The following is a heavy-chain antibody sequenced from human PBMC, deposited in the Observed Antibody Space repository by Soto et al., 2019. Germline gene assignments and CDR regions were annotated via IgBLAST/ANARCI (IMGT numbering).Heavy chain of an antibody. CDR3: ARGRTVRNYADDSSDYFYFFDY. J-gene: IGHJ4*02. D-gene: IGHD3-22*01. V-gene: IGHV4-59*01. CDR2: VYYTGST. Sequence: PSETLSLTCTVSGDSISTFYCGWVRQSPGKGLEWVGYVYYTGSTNYNPSLKSRVTISVDRSKNQFSLKLTSANAADTAVYYCARGRTVRNYADDSSDYFYFFDYWGQGTQVTVSS. CDR1: GDSISTFY.